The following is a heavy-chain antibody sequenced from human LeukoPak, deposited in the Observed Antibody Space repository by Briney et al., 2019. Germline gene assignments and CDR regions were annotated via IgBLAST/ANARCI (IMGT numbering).Heavy chain of an antibody. CDR3: ARQVGYSSSQDYYMDV. V-gene: IGHV3-53*01. CDR2: IYSGGST. D-gene: IGHD6-6*01. J-gene: IGHJ6*03. Sequence: PGGSLRLSCAASGFTVSSNYMSWVRQAPGKGLEWVSVIYSGGSTYYADSVKGRFTISRDNSKNTLYLQMNSLRAEDTAVYYCARQVGYSSSQDYYMDVWGKGTTVTVSS. CDR1: GFTVSSNY.